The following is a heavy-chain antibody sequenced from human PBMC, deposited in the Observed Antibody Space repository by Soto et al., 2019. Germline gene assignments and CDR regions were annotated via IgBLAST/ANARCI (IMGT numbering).Heavy chain of an antibody. CDR2: IIPIFGTA. CDR3: AGEHSSGYPYYFDY. V-gene: IGHV1-69*01. Sequence: QVQLVQSGAEVKKPGSSVKVSCKASGGTFSSYAISWVRQAPGQGLEWMGGIIPIFGTANYAQKFQGRVTITADESTSTAYMELSSLRSEDTAVYYCAGEHSSGYPYYFDYWGQGTLVTVSS. D-gene: IGHD3-22*01. J-gene: IGHJ4*02. CDR1: GGTFSSYA.